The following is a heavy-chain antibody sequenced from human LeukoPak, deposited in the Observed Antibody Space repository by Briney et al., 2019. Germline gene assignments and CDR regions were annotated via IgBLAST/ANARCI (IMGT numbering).Heavy chain of an antibody. D-gene: IGHD3-9*01. J-gene: IGHJ3*02. V-gene: IGHV1-58*02. Sequence: GTSVKVSCKASGFTFTSSAMQWVRQARGQRLEWIGWIVVGSGNTNYAQKFQERVTITRDMSTSTAYMELSSLRSEDTAVYYCAADYDILTGYFFPDAFDIWGQGTMVTVSS. CDR3: AADYDILTGYFFPDAFDI. CDR2: IVVGSGNT. CDR1: GFTFTSSA.